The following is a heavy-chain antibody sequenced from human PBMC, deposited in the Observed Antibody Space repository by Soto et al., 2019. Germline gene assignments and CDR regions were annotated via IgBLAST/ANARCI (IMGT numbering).Heavy chain of an antibody. D-gene: IGHD5-18*01. J-gene: IGHJ6*02. V-gene: IGHV3-23*01. CDR3: AKEMVTVRVYYYYYGMDV. Sequence: GGSLRLSCSASGFTFSNYAMSWVRPAPGKGLEWVSTISGGGGSTYFADSVKGRFTISRDNSKSTLYLQMNSLRAEDTAVYYCAKEMVTVRVYYYYYGMDVWGQGTTVTVSS. CDR2: ISGGGGST. CDR1: GFTFSNYA.